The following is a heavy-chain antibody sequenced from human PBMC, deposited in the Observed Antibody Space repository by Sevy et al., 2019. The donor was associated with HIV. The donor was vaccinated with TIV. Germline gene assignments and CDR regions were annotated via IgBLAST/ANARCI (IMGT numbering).Heavy chain of an antibody. D-gene: IGHD5-12*01. CDR3: AREGGYTDQGMDV. V-gene: IGHV3-48*01. Sequence: GGSLRLSCAASGFTFSSYSMNRVRQAPGKGLEWLSYIDSRGSNIYYADSVKGRFTVSRDNAKNSLYVQMNSLRGEDTAVYYCAREGGYTDQGMDVWGQGTTVTVSS. CDR2: IDSRGSNI. J-gene: IGHJ6*02. CDR1: GFTFSSYS.